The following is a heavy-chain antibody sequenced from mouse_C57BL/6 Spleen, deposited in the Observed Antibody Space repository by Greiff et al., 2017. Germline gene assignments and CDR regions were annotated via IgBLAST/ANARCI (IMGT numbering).Heavy chain of an antibody. Sequence: VQLQQSGPELVKPGASVKIPCKASGYTFTDYNMDWVKQSHGKSLEWIGDIYPNNGGTIYNQKFKGKATLTVDKSSSTAYMELRSLTSEDTAVYYCARGRDVGFAYWGQGTLVTVSA. D-gene: IGHD3-3*01. V-gene: IGHV1-18*01. CDR2: IYPNNGGT. J-gene: IGHJ3*01. CDR1: GYTFTDYN. CDR3: ARGRDVGFAY.